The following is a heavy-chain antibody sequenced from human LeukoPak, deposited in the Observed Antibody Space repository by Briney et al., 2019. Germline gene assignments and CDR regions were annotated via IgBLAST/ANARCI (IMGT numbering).Heavy chain of an antibody. J-gene: IGHJ5*02. CDR1: GDSISSYC. D-gene: IGHD4-11*01. Sequence: PSETLSLTCTVAGDSISSYCWSWVRQPPGKGLEWIGSMCYSGSTNYNPSLKSRVTISIDTSKNQFSLKLSSVTAADTAVYYCARRVVESAVITERNWFDPWGQGTLVTVSS. V-gene: IGHV4-59*08. CDR3: ARRVVESAVITERNWFDP. CDR2: MCYSGST.